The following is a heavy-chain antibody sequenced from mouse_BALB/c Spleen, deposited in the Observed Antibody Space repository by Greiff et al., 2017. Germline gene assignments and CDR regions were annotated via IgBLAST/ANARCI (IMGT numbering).Heavy chain of an antibody. CDR1: GFTFTDYY. V-gene: IGHV7-3*02. CDR3: ARGYGVDY. CDR2: IRNKANGYTT. J-gene: IGHJ2*01. D-gene: IGHD2-14*01. Sequence: EVQGVESGGGLVQPGGSLRLSCATSGFTFTDYYMSWVRQPPGKALEWLGFIRNKANGYTTEYSASVKGRFTISRDNSQSILYLQMNTLRAEDSATYYCARGYGVDYWGQGTTLTVSS.